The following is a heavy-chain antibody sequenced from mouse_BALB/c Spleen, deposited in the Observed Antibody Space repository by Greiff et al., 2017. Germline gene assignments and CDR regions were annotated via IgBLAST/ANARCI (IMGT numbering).Heavy chain of an antibody. Sequence: EVHLVESGGGLVKPGGSLKLSCAASGFTFSDYYMYWVRQTPEKRLEWVATISDGGSYTYYPDSVKGRFTISRDNAKNNLYLQMSSLKSEDTAMYYCAREAGRAMDYWGQGTSVTVSS. J-gene: IGHJ4*01. CDR1: GFTFSDYY. CDR2: ISDGGSYT. V-gene: IGHV5-4*02. CDR3: AREAGRAMDY. D-gene: IGHD4-1*01.